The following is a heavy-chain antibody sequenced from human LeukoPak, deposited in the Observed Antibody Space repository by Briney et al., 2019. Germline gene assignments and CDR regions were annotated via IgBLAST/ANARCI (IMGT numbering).Heavy chain of an antibody. D-gene: IGHD5-12*01. V-gene: IGHV4-30-4*01. J-gene: IGHJ4*02. CDR2: IYYSGST. CDR3: ARLSLPRGYSSYESK. CDR1: GGSISSGDYY. Sequence: PSETLSLTCTVSGGSISSGDYYWTWVRRPPGKGLEWIGYIYYSGSTYCNPSLKSRFTISIDTSKNRFSLKLSSVTAADTAVYYCARLSLPRGYSSYESKWGQGTLVTVSS.